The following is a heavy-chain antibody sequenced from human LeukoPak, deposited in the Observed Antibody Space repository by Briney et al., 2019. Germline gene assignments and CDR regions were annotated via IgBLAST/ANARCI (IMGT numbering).Heavy chain of an antibody. J-gene: IGHJ4*02. Sequence: GGSLRLSCAASGFTVSSNYMSWVRQAPGKGLEWVSVIYSGGSTYYADSVKGRFTISRDNSKNTLYLQMNSLRAEDTAVYYCARGYCGGDCYSYYFDYWGQGTLVTVSS. V-gene: IGHV3-66*01. D-gene: IGHD2-21*02. CDR1: GFTVSSNY. CDR2: IYSGGST. CDR3: ARGYCGGDCYSYYFDY.